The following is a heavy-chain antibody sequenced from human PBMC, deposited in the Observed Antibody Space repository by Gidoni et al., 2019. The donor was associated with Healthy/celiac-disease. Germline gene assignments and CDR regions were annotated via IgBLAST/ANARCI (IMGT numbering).Heavy chain of an antibody. CDR3: AHEQWLAFDY. J-gene: IGHJ4*02. V-gene: IGHV2-5*01. CDR1: GFSLRTSGVG. D-gene: IGHD6-19*01. CDR2: IYWNDDK. Sequence: QNTVKEAGPTLVKRTQTHTLTCTFSGFSLRTSGVGVGWIRQPPGKALEWLALIYWNDDKRYSPSLPSRLTITKDTSKNQVVLTMTNMDPVDTATSYCAHEQWLAFDYWGQGTLVTVSS.